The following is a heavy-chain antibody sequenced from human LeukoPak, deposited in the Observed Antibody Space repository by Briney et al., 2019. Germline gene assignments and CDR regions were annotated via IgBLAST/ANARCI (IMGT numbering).Heavy chain of an antibody. V-gene: IGHV3-33*01. CDR2: IWYDGSNK. Sequence: GRSLRLSCAASGFTFSSYGMHCVREAPGRGLEWVAVIWYDGSNKYYADSVKGRFTISRDNSKNTLYLQMNSLRAEDTAVYYCAREGTTNRHYAFDIWGQGTMVTVSS. J-gene: IGHJ3*02. CDR3: AREGTTNRHYAFDI. CDR1: GFTFSSYG. D-gene: IGHD2/OR15-2a*01.